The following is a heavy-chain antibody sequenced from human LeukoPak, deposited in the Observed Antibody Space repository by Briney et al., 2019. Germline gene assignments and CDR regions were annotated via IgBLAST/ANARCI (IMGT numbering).Heavy chain of an antibody. CDR1: GFTFSSYE. J-gene: IGHJ4*02. Sequence: PGGSLRLSCAASGFTFSSYEMNWVRQAPGKGLEWVSYISSSGSTIYYADSVKGRFTISRDNAKNSLYLQMNSLRGEDTAVYYCARWRSGPFDYWGQGTLVTVSS. CDR2: ISSSGSTI. V-gene: IGHV3-48*03. CDR3: ARWRSGPFDY. D-gene: IGHD3-3*01.